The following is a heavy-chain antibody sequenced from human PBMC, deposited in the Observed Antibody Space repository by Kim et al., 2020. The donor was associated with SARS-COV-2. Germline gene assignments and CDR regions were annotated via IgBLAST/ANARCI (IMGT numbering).Heavy chain of an antibody. J-gene: IGHJ4*02. V-gene: IGHV3-23*01. Sequence: GGSLRLSCAVSGFTFGSYAMSWVRQAPGKGLEWVSAISGSGGSTYYADSVKGRFTISRDNPKNTLYLQMNSLRVEDTAVYYCAKDGPSWPSYTDYWGQGTLVTVSS. D-gene: IGHD1-26*01. CDR2: ISGSGGST. CDR1: GFTFGSYA. CDR3: AKDGPSWPSYTDY.